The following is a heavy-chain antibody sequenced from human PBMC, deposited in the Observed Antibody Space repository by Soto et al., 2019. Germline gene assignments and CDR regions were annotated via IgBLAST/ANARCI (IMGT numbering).Heavy chain of an antibody. J-gene: IGHJ6*02. CDR1: GFTFNSYA. V-gene: IGHV3-23*01. D-gene: IGHD3-3*01. CDR2: ISGNGRKT. Sequence: PGWSLRLSCVAAGFTFNSYAMSWVRQAPGKGLEWVSVISGNGRKTPYADSVKGRFTISRDNSKKTLFLQLTSLRVDDTAVYYCVKDLNYDFWSGYNYYALEIWGQGTTVTASS. CDR3: VKDLNYDFWSGYNYYALEI.